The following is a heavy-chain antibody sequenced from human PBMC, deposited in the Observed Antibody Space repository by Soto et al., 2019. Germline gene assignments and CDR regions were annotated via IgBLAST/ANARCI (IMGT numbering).Heavy chain of an antibody. D-gene: IGHD2-15*01. CDR1: GFTFSHSA. Sequence: GASVKVSCKASGFTFSHSAMQWVRQARGQSLEWIGWIVVGSGNTNYAQKFQERVTISWDMSTNTAYMELSSLRSEDTAVYYCARIPNLPISTLADYWGQGTLVTVSS. CDR2: IVVGSGNT. J-gene: IGHJ4*02. CDR3: ARIPNLPISTLADY. V-gene: IGHV1-58*02.